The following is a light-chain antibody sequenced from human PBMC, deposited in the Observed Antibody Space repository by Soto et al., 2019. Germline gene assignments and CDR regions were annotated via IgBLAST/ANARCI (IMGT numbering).Light chain of an antibody. J-gene: IGKJ1*01. Sequence: IVLSQTPDPLSLSPGASATLSCRASQSVINSYLTWYQQKPGQAPRLLIYGASNRATGIPDRFSGSGSGTDFTLTVSSLEPEDFAVYYCQQHGSSPWTFGQGTKVDI. CDR1: QSVINSY. CDR2: GAS. CDR3: QQHGSSPWT. V-gene: IGKV3-20*01.